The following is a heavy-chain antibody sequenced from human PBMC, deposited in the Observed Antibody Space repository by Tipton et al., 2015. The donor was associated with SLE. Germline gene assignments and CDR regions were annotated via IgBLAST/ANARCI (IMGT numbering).Heavy chain of an antibody. J-gene: IGHJ4*02. CDR2: VYYGGST. V-gene: IGHV4-59*07. CDR3: ARLGRLRLGDLSPPFDY. D-gene: IGHD3-16*02. Sequence: TLSLTCNVSGGSISNLYWSWIRQPPGKPLEWIGYVYYGGSTKYNPSLKSRVTISVDKSKNQFSLKLSSVTAADTAVYYCARLGRLRLGDLSPPFDYWGQGTLVTVSS. CDR1: GGSISNLY.